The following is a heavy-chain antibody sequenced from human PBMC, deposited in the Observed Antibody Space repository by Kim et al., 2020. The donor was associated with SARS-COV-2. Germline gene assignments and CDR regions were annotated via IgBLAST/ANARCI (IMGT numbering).Heavy chain of an antibody. CDR3: ARDGSTYYDYVWGSYRYTGALDY. J-gene: IGHJ4*02. Sequence: GGSLRLSCAASGFTFSSYSMNWVRQAPGKGLEWVSYISSSSSTIYYADSVKGRFTISRDNAKNSLYLQMNSLRDEDTAVYYCARDGSTYYDYVWGSYRYTGALDYWGQGTLVTVSS. CDR1: GFTFSSYS. CDR2: ISSSSSTI. D-gene: IGHD3-16*02. V-gene: IGHV3-48*02.